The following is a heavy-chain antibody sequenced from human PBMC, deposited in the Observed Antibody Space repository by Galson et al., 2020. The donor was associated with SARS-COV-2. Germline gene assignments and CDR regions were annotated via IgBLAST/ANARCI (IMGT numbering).Heavy chain of an antibody. CDR1: EYHYRGSW. CDR2: LPPDGSAT. J-gene: IGHJ3*01. D-gene: IGHD1-26*01. CDR3: AREDCWRNEL. V-gene: IGHV3-7*01. Sequence: GGSLRLSCTASEYHYRGSWMTWARQAPGKGLQCVAKLPPDGSATFYVDSVRGRFTLSRDNAETSLYLQMNRLRVEDTGVYYCAREDCWRNELWGQGTLVIVSS.